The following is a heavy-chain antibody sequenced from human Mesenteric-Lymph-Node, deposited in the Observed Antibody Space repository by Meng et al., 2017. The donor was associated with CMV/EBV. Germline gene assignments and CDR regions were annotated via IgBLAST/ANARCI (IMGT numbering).Heavy chain of an antibody. CDR1: GGSIRSYY. CDR2: IYYSGST. CDR3: ARLVYDDFSRLDY. Sequence: SETLSLTCTVSGGSIRSYYWSWIRQPPGKGLEWIGYIYYSGSTNYNPSLKSRVTISVDTSKNQFSLKLRSVTAADTAVYYCARLVYDDFSRLDYWGQGTLVTVSS. D-gene: IGHD3-3*01. J-gene: IGHJ4*02. V-gene: IGHV4-59*08.